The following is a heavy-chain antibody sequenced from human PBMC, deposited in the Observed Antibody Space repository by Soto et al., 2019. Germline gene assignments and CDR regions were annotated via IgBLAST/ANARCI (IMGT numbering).Heavy chain of an antibody. Sequence: PGESLKISCKGSGYSFTSYWIGWVRQMPGKGLEWMGIIYPGDPDTRYSPSFQGQVTISADKSISTAYLQWSSLKASDTAMYYCARLTYYYDSSGYYYDVGYYYYGMDVWGQGTTVTVSS. V-gene: IGHV5-51*01. CDR3: ARLTYYYDSSGYYYDVGYYYYGMDV. J-gene: IGHJ6*02. D-gene: IGHD3-22*01. CDR1: GYSFTSYW. CDR2: IYPGDPDT.